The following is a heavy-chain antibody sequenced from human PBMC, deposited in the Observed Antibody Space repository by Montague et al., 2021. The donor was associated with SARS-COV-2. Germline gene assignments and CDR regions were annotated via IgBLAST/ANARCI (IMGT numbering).Heavy chain of an antibody. CDR3: AKDITMIVVVPPPGY. CDR1: GFTFSSYA. D-gene: IGHD3-22*01. J-gene: IGHJ4*02. CDR2: ISGSGGST. V-gene: IGHV3-23*01. Sequence: SLRLSWSASGFTFSSYATSWVRQAPGKGLEWVSAISGSGGSTYYADSVKGRFTVPRDNSKNTLYLQMNSLRAEDTAVYYCAKDITMIVVVPPPGYWGQGTLVTVSS.